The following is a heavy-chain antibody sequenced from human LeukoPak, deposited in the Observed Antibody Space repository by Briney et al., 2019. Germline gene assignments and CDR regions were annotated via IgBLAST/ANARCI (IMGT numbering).Heavy chain of an antibody. D-gene: IGHD2-15*01. CDR1: GFTFSNYV. V-gene: IGHV3-23*01. CDR2: ISDSGGNT. J-gene: IGHJ4*02. Sequence: GGSLRLSCAASGFTFSNYVMTWVGQAPGKGLEWVSSISDSGGNTYYADSVKGRFTISRDNSKNALSLQMNSLRAEDTAQYYCATRWHCSGSCYDYWGQGTLVTVSS. CDR3: ATRWHCSGSCYDY.